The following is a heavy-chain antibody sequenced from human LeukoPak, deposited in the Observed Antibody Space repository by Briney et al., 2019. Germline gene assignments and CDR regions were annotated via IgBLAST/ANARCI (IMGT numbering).Heavy chain of an antibody. CDR2: IYHSGST. V-gene: IGHV4-61*01. D-gene: IGHD5-12*01. Sequence: PSETLSLTCTVSGGSISSSSYYWGWIRQPPGKGLEWIGYIYHSGSTNYNPSLKSRVTISVDTSKNQFSPKLSSVTAADTAVYYCARDGGYDFPYFDSWGQGTLVTVSA. J-gene: IGHJ4*02. CDR3: ARDGGYDFPYFDS. CDR1: GGSISSSSYY.